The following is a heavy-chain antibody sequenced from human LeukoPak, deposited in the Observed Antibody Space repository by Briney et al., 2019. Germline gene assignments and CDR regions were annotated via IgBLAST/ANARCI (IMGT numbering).Heavy chain of an antibody. D-gene: IGHD7-27*01. J-gene: IGHJ4*02. CDR2: ITTSDGNT. CDR3: AKDGGLWVSAHWGDS. CDR1: GFTFSSYT. Sequence: GGSLRLSCAASGFTFSSYTMSWVRQAPGKGLEWVSTITTSDGNTYYADSVKGRFTVSRDNSKSTLFLQMNSLRAEDTAVYYCAKDGGLWVSAHWGDSWGRGTLVTVSS. V-gene: IGHV3-23*01.